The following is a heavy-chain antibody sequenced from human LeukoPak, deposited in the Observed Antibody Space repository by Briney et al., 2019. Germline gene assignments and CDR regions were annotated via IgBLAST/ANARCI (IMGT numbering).Heavy chain of an antibody. CDR3: ARGDDFWSGPDY. J-gene: IGHJ4*02. V-gene: IGHV4-30-2*01. Sequence: SETLSLTCAVSGGSISSGGYSWSWIRQPPGKGLEWIGYIYHSGSTYYNPSLKSRVTISVDRSKNQFSLKLSSVTAADTAVYYCARGDDFWSGPDYWGQGTLVTVSS. CDR1: GGSISSGGYS. CDR2: IYHSGST. D-gene: IGHD3-3*01.